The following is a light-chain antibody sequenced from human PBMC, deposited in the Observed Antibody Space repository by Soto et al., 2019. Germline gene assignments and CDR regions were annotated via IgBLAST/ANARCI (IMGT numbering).Light chain of an antibody. V-gene: IGKV3-20*01. CDR3: QHYGRSPA. Sequence: EMVLTQSPGTLSLSPGERATLSCRASQSVSSSYLAWYQQKPGQAPRLLIYGASSRATGIPDRFSGSGSGTDFSLTISRLEPEDFAVYYCQHYGRSPAFGGGTKVEIK. CDR1: QSVSSSY. J-gene: IGKJ4*01. CDR2: GAS.